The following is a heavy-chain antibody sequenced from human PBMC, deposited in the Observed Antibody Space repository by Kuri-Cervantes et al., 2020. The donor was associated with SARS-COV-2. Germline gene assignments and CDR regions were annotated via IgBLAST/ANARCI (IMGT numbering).Heavy chain of an antibody. Sequence: ESLKISCAASGFTFSSYAMSWVRQAPGKGLEWVSAISGSGGSTYYADSVKGRFTISRDNSKNTLYLQMNSLRAEDTAVYYCAEGDYKALDYWGQGTLVTVSS. V-gene: IGHV3-23*01. CDR3: AEGDYKALDY. CDR2: ISGSGGST. D-gene: IGHD4-11*01. CDR1: GFTFSSYA. J-gene: IGHJ4*02.